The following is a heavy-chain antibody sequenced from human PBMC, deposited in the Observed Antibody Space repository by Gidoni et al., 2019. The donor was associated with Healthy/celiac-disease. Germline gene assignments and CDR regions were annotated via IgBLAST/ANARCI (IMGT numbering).Heavy chain of an antibody. V-gene: IGHV3-21*01. D-gene: IGHD3-3*01. J-gene: IGHJ4*02. CDR1: GFTFSSYS. CDR2: ISSSSSYI. Sequence: EVQLVESGGGLVKPGGSLRLSCAASGFTFSSYSMNWVRQAPGKGLEWVSSISSSSSYIYYADSVKGRFTISRDNAKNSLYLQMNSLRAEDTAVYYCARWGGDFWTGVVNISDYWGQGTLVTVSS. CDR3: ARWGGDFWTGVVNISDY.